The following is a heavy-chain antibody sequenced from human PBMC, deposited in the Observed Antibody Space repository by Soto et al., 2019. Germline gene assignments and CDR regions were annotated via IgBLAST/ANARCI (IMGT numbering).Heavy chain of an antibody. J-gene: IGHJ4*02. D-gene: IGHD3-3*01. CDR1: GFTFSSYA. CDR3: TAAEAFVDFCTGYPTRYYFDY. CDR2: ISGSGGST. Sequence: GGSLRLSCAASGFTFSSYAMSWFRQAPGKGLEWVSAISGSGGSTYYADSVKGRFTISRDNSKNTPYLQMNSLRAEATAEYYGTAAEAFVDFCTGYPTRYYFDYWGQGTLVTVSS. V-gene: IGHV3-23*01.